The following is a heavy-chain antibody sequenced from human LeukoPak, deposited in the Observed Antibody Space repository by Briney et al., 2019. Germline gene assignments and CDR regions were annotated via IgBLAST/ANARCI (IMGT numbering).Heavy chain of an antibody. CDR3: ARARIVGATRCLDY. D-gene: IGHD1-26*01. Sequence: GSLRLSCAASGFTFSSYAMHWVRQAPGKGLEWVAVISYDGSNKYYADSVKGRFTISRDNSKNTLYLQMNSLRAEDTAVYYCARARIVGATRCLDYWGQGTLVTVSS. CDR1: GFTFSSYA. J-gene: IGHJ4*02. CDR2: ISYDGSNK. V-gene: IGHV3-30-3*01.